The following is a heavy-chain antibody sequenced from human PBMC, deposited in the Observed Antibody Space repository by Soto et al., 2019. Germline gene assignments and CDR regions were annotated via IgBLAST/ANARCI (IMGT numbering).Heavy chain of an antibody. J-gene: IGHJ6*03. Sequence: SGPTLVNPTETLTLTCTVSGFSLSNARMGVSWIRQPPGKALEWLAHIFSNDEKSYSTSLKSRLTISKDTSKSQVVLTMTNMDPVDTATYYCARIVLMVDALRDYYSDMYVWGKGTTLPVSS. D-gene: IGHD2-8*01. CDR3: ARIVLMVDALRDYYSDMYV. CDR2: IFSNDEK. V-gene: IGHV2-26*01. CDR1: GFSLSNARMG.